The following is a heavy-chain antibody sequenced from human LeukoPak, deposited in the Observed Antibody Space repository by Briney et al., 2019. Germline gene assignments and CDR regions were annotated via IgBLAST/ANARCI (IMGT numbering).Heavy chain of an antibody. D-gene: IGHD6-13*01. Sequence: SSETLSLTCTVSGGSISSYYWSWIRQPPGKGLEWIGYIYYSGSTNYNPSLKSRVTISVDTSKNQFSLKLSSVTAADTAVYYCARTIAAAGTNWFDPWGQGTLVTVSS. V-gene: IGHV4-59*01. CDR2: IYYSGST. CDR1: GGSISSYY. CDR3: ARTIAAAGTNWFDP. J-gene: IGHJ5*02.